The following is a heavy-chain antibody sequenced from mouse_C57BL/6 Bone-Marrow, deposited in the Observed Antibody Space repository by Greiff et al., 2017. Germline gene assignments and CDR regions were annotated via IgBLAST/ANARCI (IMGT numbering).Heavy chain of an antibody. V-gene: IGHV1-9*01. D-gene: IGHD2-3*01. J-gene: IGHJ3*01. CDR1: GYTFTGYW. CDR2: ILPGSGST. Sequence: VQRVESGAELMKPGASVKLSCKAPGYTFTGYWIEWVKQRPGHGLEWIGEILPGSGSTNYNEKFKGKATFTADTSSNTAYMQLSRLTTEDSAIYCCARERGGYYAWFAYWGQGTLVTVSA. CDR3: ARERGGYYAWFAY.